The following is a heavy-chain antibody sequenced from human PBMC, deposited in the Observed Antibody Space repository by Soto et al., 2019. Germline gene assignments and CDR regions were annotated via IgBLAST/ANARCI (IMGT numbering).Heavy chain of an antibody. CDR2: ISYSGST. V-gene: IGHV4-30-4*01. CDR3: ARVRIVGSTTFDS. J-gene: IGHJ4*02. D-gene: IGHD1-26*01. Sequence: QVQLQESGPGLVKPSQTLSLTCTVSGGSIRSEDYYWSWIRQPPGKGLEWIGYISYSGSTAYKSSLRNRVIISVVTSKNQVSLKLTSSTAADTAVYYCARVRIVGSTTFDSWGQGNLVTVSS. CDR1: GGSIRSEDYY.